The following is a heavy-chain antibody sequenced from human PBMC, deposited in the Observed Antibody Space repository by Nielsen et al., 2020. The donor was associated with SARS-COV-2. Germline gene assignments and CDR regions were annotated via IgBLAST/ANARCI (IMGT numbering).Heavy chain of an antibody. CDR2: NK. Sequence: NKYYADSVKGRFTISRDNSKNTLYLQMNSLRAEDTAVYYCAKSIYDSSGYYSLYDAF. D-gene: IGHD3-22*01. CDR3: AKSIYDSSGYYSLYDAF. V-gene: IGHV3-30*02. J-gene: IGHJ3*01.